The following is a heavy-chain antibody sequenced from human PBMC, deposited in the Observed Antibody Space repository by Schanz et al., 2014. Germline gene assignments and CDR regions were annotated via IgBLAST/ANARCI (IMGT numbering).Heavy chain of an antibody. CDR3: AKDRSWDYDSSGYFDY. CDR1: GFTFSSYA. Sequence: QVQLVESGGGVVQPGRSLRLSCAASGFTFSSYALHWVRQAPGKGLEWVSSINTGGDSTYYADSVKGRFTISRDNSKNTLYLQMNSLRAEDTAVYYCAKDRSWDYDSSGYFDYWGQGTLVTVSS. D-gene: IGHD3-22*01. V-gene: IGHV3-NL1*01. J-gene: IGHJ4*02. CDR2: INTGGDST.